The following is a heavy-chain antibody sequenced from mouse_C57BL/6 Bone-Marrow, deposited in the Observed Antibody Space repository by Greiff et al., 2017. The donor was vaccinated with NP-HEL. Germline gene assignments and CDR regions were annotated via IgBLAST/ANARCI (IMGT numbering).Heavy chain of an antibody. V-gene: IGHV5-15*01. D-gene: IGHD1-1*01. CDR1: GFTFSDYG. J-gene: IGHJ3*01. CDR3: ARGDYGSSYGAWFAY. Sequence: EVQLVESGGGLVQPGGSLKLSCAASGFTFSDYGMAWVRQAPRKGPEWVAFISNLAYSIYYADTVTGRFTISRENAKNTLYLEMSSLRSEDTAMYYCARGDYGSSYGAWFAYWGQGTLVTVSA. CDR2: ISNLAYSI.